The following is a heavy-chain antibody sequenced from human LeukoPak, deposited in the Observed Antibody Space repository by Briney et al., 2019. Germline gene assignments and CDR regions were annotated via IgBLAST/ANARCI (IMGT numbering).Heavy chain of an antibody. D-gene: IGHD3-10*01. V-gene: IGHV5-51*01. Sequence: GESLKISCKGSGYSFTSYWIGWVRQMPGKGLEWMGIIYPGDSDTRYSPSFQGQVTISADKSISTAYLQWSSLKASDTAMYYCARPHMVRGVIPVGWFDPWGQGTLVTVSS. CDR2: IYPGDSDT. CDR3: ARPHMVRGVIPVGWFDP. CDR1: GYSFTSYW. J-gene: IGHJ5*02.